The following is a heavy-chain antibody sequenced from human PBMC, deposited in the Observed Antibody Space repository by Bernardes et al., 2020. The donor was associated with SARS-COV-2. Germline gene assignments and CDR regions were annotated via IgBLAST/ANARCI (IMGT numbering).Heavy chain of an antibody. CDR1: GFTFSSYA. CDR3: ARGGGGKYQLLPFDY. Sequence: GGSLRLSCAASGFTFSSYAMSWVRQAPGKGLEWVSAISGSGGSTYYADSVKGRFTISRDNSKNTLYLQMNSLRAEDTAVYYCARGGGGKYQLLPFDYWGQGTLVTVSS. J-gene: IGHJ4*02. D-gene: IGHD2-2*01. CDR2: ISGSGGST. V-gene: IGHV3-23*01.